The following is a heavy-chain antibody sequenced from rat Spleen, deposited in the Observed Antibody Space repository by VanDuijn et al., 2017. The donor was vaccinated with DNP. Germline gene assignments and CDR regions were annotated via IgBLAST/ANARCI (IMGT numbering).Heavy chain of an antibody. CDR3: TRGAWGLLDWFAY. D-gene: IGHD1-12*03. V-gene: IGHV2S12*01. J-gene: IGHJ3*01. CDR2: ISSGGTT. CDR1: GFFLTSYG. Sequence: QVQLKESGPSLVQPSQTLSLTCTVSGFFLTSYGVCWVRQPPGKGLEWLASISSGGTTYYNSALKSRLSISRDTSKNQVFLKMNSLQTEDTAIYFCTRGAWGLLDWFAYWGQGTLVTVSS.